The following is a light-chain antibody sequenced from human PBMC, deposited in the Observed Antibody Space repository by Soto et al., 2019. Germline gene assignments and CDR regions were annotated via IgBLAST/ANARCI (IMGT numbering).Light chain of an antibody. CDR2: GAS. CDR1: QSVSSN. CDR3: QQYYQWPSYT. J-gene: IGKJ2*01. Sequence: EIVMTQSPATLSVSPGERATLSCRASQSVSSNLAWYQQKPGQAPRLLIYGASTRATGIPARFSGSGSGTEFTLTISSLQSEDFAVYYCQQYYQWPSYTFGQGTKVDI. V-gene: IGKV3-15*01.